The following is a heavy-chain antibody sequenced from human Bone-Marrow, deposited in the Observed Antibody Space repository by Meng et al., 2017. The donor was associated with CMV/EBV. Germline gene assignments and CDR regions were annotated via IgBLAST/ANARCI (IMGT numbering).Heavy chain of an antibody. D-gene: IGHD1-26*01. CDR2: VLYTGST. J-gene: IGHJ4*02. V-gene: IGHV4-39*07. Sequence: GSLRLSCAASGASISSSSYYWGWIRQPPGKGLEWIGSVLYTGSTYYNPSLKSRVTISIDTSKNQFSLKLTSVTGADTAVYYCGRGGVGAPFDYWGQGTLVTVSS. CDR1: GASISSSSYY. CDR3: GRGGVGAPFDY.